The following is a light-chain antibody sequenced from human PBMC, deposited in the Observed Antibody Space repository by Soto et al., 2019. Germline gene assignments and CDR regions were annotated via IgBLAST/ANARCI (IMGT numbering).Light chain of an antibody. Sequence: DIQMTQSPSTLSASVGDRVTITFRASQTISNWLAWYQQKPGKAPKLLIYDVSSLESGVPSRFSGSGSGTAFTLTISSLQPDDSATYYCQQYNTFWTFGQGTKVDIK. CDR3: QQYNTFWT. J-gene: IGKJ1*01. CDR1: QTISNW. V-gene: IGKV1-5*01. CDR2: DVS.